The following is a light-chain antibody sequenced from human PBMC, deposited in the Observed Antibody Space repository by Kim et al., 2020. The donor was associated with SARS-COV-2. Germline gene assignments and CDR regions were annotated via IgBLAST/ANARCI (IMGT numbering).Light chain of an antibody. CDR2: EAS. J-gene: IGKJ5*01. V-gene: IGKV3-11*01. CDR3: QQRGS. Sequence: LSLSPGDRATLSCRASQGVSNYLAWYQQKPGQAPRLLIYEASKRAAGIPARFSGSGSGTDFTLTISRLEPGDSAVYFCQQRGSFGQGTRLEIK. CDR1: QGVSNY.